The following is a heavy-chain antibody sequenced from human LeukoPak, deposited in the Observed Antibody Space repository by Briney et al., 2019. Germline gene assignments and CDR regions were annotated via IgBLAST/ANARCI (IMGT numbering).Heavy chain of an antibody. CDR3: ARDRVAGTTNWFDP. D-gene: IGHD6-19*01. Sequence: ASVKVSCKASGGTFSSYAISWVRQAPGQGLEWLGGIIPIFGTANYAQKFQGRVTITTDESTSTAYMELSSLRSEDTAVYYCARDRVAGTTNWFDPWGQGTLVTVSS. CDR1: GGTFSSYA. J-gene: IGHJ5*02. CDR2: IIPIFGTA. V-gene: IGHV1-69*05.